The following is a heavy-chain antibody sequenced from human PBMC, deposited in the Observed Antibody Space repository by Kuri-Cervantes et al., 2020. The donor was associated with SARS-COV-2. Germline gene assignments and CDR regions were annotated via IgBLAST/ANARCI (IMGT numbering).Heavy chain of an antibody. J-gene: IGHJ4*02. CDR2: IYYSGST. CDR3: ARLTTSYFDY. Sequence: SETLSLTCTVSGGSISSYYWNWIRQPPGKGLEWIGYIYYSGSTNYNPSLKSRVTISVDTSKNQFSLKLSSVTAADTAVYYCARLTTSYFDYWGQGTLVTVSS. D-gene: IGHD4-11*01. V-gene: IGHV4-59*08. CDR1: GGSISSYY.